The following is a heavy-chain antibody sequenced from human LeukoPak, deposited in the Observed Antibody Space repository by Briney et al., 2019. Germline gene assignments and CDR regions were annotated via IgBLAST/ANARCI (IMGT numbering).Heavy chain of an antibody. CDR2: IKEDGSEK. Sequence: GGSLRLSCATSGFTFSSYWMSWVRQAPGKGLEWVANIKEDGSEKYYVDSVKGRFTISRDNAKNSLYLQMNSLRAEDTAVYYCARDSDGSYTDYWGQGTLVTVSS. CDR3: ARDSDGSYTDY. D-gene: IGHD1-26*01. CDR1: GFTFSSYW. J-gene: IGHJ4*02. V-gene: IGHV3-7*01.